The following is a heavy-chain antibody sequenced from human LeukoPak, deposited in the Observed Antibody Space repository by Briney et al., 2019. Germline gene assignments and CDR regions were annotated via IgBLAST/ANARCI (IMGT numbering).Heavy chain of an antibody. J-gene: IGHJ4*02. Sequence: SETLSLTCAVSGGSISSSHWWNWVRQSPGKGLEWIGEIYHLGSTDYNPSLKSRVTISVDKFKNQFSLELASVTAADTAVYYCTSLAHWGQGTLVTVSS. CDR2: IYHLGST. CDR1: GGSISSSHW. V-gene: IGHV4-4*02. CDR3: TSLAH.